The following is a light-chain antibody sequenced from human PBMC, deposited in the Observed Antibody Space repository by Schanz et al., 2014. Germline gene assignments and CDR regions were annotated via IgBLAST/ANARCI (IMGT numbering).Light chain of an antibody. Sequence: QSALTQPASVSGSPGQSITISCTGTSSDVGSYNLVYWYQQHPDKAPKLIIYDVTSRPSGVPDRFSGSKSGTSASLAISGLQSEDEADYYCQSYDSSLSVHVFGTGTKLTVL. CDR3: QSYDSSLSVHV. CDR2: DVT. V-gene: IGLV2-14*02. CDR1: SSDVGSYNL. J-gene: IGLJ1*01.